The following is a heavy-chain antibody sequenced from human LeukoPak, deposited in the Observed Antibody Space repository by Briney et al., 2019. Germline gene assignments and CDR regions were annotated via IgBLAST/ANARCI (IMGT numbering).Heavy chain of an antibody. CDR1: GFTFSSYG. CDR2: IRYDGSNK. D-gene: IGHD1-20*01. V-gene: IGHV3-30*02. Sequence: PGGSLRLSCAASGFTFSSYGMHWVRQAPGKGLEWVAFIRYDGSNKYYADSVKGRLTISRDNSKNTLYLQMNSLRAEDTAVYYCANRANWNTGYWGQGTLVTVSS. J-gene: IGHJ4*02. CDR3: ANRANWNTGY.